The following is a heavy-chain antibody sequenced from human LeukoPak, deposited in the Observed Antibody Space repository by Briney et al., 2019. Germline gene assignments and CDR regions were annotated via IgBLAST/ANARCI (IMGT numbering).Heavy chain of an antibody. D-gene: IGHD3-22*01. CDR3: ARGTYYYDSSGYYPYYYYYYMDV. CDR1: GGSIKNYY. V-gene: IGHV4-59*12. Sequence: SETLSLTCTVSGGSIKNYYWTWIRQPPGKGLEWIGYIYYSGSTSSNPSLKSRVTISVDTSKNQFSLKLSSVTAADTAVYYCARGTYYYDSSGYYPYYYYYYMDVWGKGTTVTVSS. CDR2: IYYSGST. J-gene: IGHJ6*03.